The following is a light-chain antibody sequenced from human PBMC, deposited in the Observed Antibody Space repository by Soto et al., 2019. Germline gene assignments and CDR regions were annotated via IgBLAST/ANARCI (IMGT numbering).Light chain of an antibody. Sequence: IQLTQSPSSLSASVGDRVAITCRASQDISSSFAWYQQKPGKAPKLLIYAASSLQSGVPSRFSGSGSGTDFTLTISSLQPEDFATYYCQQLHDYPITFGQRTRLEIK. CDR2: AAS. J-gene: IGKJ5*01. CDR1: QDISSS. V-gene: IGKV1-9*01. CDR3: QQLHDYPIT.